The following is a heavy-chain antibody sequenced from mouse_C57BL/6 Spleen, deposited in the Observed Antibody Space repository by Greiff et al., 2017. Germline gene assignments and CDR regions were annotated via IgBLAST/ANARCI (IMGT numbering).Heavy chain of an antibody. CDR3: AREGAYYYGSSEGY. V-gene: IGHV1-85*01. Sequence: VQLQQSGPELVKPGASVKLSCKASGYTFTSYDINWVKQRPGQGLEWIGWIYPRDGSTKYNEKFKGKATLTVDTSSSTAYMELHSLTSEDSAVYFCAREGAYYYGSSEGYWGQGTTLTVSS. CDR2: IYPRDGST. J-gene: IGHJ2*01. D-gene: IGHD1-1*01. CDR1: GYTFTSYD.